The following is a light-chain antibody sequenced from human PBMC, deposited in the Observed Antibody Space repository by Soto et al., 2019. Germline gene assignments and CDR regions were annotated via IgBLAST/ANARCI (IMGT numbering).Light chain of an antibody. J-gene: IGKJ1*01. CDR2: GAS. CDR3: QQSYSTPGT. V-gene: IGKV3-20*01. CDR1: QSVSSSY. Sequence: EIVLTRSPGTLSLSPGERATLSCRASQSVSSSYLAWYQQKPGQAPRLLIYGASNRATGIPDRFSGSGSGTDFTLTISSLQPEDFATYYCQQSYSTPGTFGQGTKVDIK.